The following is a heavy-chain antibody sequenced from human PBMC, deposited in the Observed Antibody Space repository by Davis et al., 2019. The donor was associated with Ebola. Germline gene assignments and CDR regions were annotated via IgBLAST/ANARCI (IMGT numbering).Heavy chain of an antibody. D-gene: IGHD1-26*01. CDR1: GFSFSSCS. J-gene: IGHJ4*02. V-gene: IGHV3-21*01. CDR2: ISGSSSSR. Sequence: PGGSLRLSCAASGFSFSSCSMNWVRQAPGKGLEWVSSISGSSSSRYYADSVEGRFTISRDNAKNSVYLQMSSVTVEDTAVYYCARRSGTSYDYWGQGSLVTVSS. CDR3: ARRSGTSYDY.